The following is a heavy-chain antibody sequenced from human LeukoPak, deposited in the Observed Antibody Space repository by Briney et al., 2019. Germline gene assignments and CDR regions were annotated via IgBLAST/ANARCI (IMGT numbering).Heavy chain of an antibody. CDR2: ISASGAST. J-gene: IGHJ4*02. D-gene: IGHD2-15*01. CDR3: AKGYCSGGSCYYPSDY. CDR1: GFTFSSYA. V-gene: IGHV3-23*01. Sequence: PGGSLSLSCAASGFTFSSYAMSWVRQAPGKGLEWVSSISASGASTYYADSVKGRFTISRDNSKDTLYLQMNSLRAEDTAVYYCAKGYCSGGSCYYPSDYWGQGTLVTVSS.